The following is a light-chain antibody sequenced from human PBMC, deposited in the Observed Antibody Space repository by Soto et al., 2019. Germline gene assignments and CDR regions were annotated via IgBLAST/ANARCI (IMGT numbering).Light chain of an antibody. CDR3: QHYQSGHPIT. CDR2: GAS. Sequence: EIVMTQSPATLSVSPGERATLSCRAAQSVGTRLAWYQHKTGQAPRLLISGASSRATGIPDRFTGSGSETSFTLTISRLEPEDFALYYCQHYQSGHPITFGQGTRLEIK. J-gene: IGKJ5*01. CDR1: QSVGTR. V-gene: IGKV3-20*01.